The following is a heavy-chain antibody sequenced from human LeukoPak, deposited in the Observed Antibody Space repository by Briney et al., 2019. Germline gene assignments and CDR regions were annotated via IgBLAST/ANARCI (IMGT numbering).Heavy chain of an antibody. CDR1: GGSMSGYF. J-gene: IGHJ4*02. CDR2: IFTSVRT. Sequence: SETLSLTRTVSGGSMSGYFWTWIRQPAGKGLEWIGRIFTSVRTDYNPSLKSRVTMSVDTSKNQFSLKLSSVTAADTAVYYCARDYCTNGVCYSNYWGQGTPVTVSS. D-gene: IGHD2-8*01. V-gene: IGHV4-4*07. CDR3: ARDYCTNGVCYSNY.